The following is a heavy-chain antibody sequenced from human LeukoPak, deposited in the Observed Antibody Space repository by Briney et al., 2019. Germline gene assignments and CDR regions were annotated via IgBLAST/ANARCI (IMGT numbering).Heavy chain of an antibody. Sequence: SETLSLTCTVSGGSISTYYWSWIRQPPAKGLEWIGYIYFSGITHYNPSLKSRVTISLDTSKNQFSLRLSSVTAADTAVYYCARGANWGSPDYWGQGTLVTVPS. V-gene: IGHV4-59*01. CDR1: GGSISTYY. CDR2: IYFSGIT. J-gene: IGHJ4*02. D-gene: IGHD7-27*01. CDR3: ARGANWGSPDY.